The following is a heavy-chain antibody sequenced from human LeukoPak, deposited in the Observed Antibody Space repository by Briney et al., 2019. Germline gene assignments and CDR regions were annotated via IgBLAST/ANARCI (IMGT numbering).Heavy chain of an antibody. V-gene: IGHV4-34*01. J-gene: IGHJ5*02. CDR2: INHSGST. CDR3: AVPYSGSYGWFDP. D-gene: IGHD1-26*01. CDR1: GGSFSGYY. Sequence: SETLSLTCAVYGGSFSGYYWSWIRQPPGKGLEWIGEINHSGSTNYNPSLKSRVTISVDTSKNQFSLKQSSVTAADTAVYYCAVPYSGSYGWFDPWGQGTLVTVSS.